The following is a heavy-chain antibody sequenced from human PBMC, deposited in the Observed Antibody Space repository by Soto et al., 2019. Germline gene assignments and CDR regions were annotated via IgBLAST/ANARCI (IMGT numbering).Heavy chain of an antibody. J-gene: IGHJ4*02. CDR2: INSDGSRT. Sequence: EVRLVESGGGIVQPGGSLRLSCAASGFTFSRYWMHWVRQAPGKGLVWVSRINSDGSRTSYADSARGRFTISRDNAKNRGYLQMNSLRAEDTAVYYCARGDGDYYDGNGYLGRHWGQGTLVTVSS. D-gene: IGHD3-22*01. CDR1: GFTFSRYW. CDR3: ARGDGDYYDGNGYLGRH. V-gene: IGHV3-74*01.